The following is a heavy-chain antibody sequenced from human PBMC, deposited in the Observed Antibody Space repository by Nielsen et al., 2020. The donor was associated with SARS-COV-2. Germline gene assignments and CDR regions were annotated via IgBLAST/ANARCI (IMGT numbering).Heavy chain of an antibody. Sequence: GESLKISCAASGFTFSSYAMHWVRQAPGKGLEWVAVISYDGSNKYYADSVKGRFTISRDNAKNSLYLQMNSLRAEDTALYYCAKDPVADPYWYFDLWGRGTLVTVSS. CDR3: AKDPVADPYWYFDL. CDR2: ISYDGSNK. V-gene: IGHV3-30-3*01. J-gene: IGHJ2*01. CDR1: GFTFSSYA. D-gene: IGHD6-19*01.